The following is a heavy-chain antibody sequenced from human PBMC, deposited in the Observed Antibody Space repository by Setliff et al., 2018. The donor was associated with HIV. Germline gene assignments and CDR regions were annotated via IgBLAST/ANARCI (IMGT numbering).Heavy chain of an antibody. Sequence: PSETLSLTCTVSGGSISSFYWSWIRQHPGKGLEWIGYIYYSGSTYYNPSLKSRITISVDKSKNQFSLNLSSVTAADTAVYYCARQGYRYGQTIEYYYYMDVWGKGTTVTVSS. D-gene: IGHD5-18*01. CDR2: IYYSGST. J-gene: IGHJ6*03. CDR3: ARQGYRYGQTIEYYYYMDV. CDR1: GGSISSFY. V-gene: IGHV4-59*08.